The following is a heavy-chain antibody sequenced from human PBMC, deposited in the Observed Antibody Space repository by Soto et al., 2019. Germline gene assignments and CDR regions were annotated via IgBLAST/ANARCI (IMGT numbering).Heavy chain of an antibody. CDR1: GFTFSSYS. D-gene: IGHD2-21*02. CDR2: IGTRSDV. Sequence: GALRLSCAASGFTFSSYSIHWDRQAPGKGLEWVSSIGTRSDVYYADSVKGRFTISRDNAKNSMALQMNSLRAEDTGVYYCAREETAWPLAYGLDVWGQGXTVTVYS. V-gene: IGHV3-21*01. CDR3: AREETAWPLAYGLDV. J-gene: IGHJ6*02.